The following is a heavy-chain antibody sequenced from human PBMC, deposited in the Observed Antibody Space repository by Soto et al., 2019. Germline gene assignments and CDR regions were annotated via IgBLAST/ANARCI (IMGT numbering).Heavy chain of an antibody. J-gene: IGHJ6*02. Sequence: SETLSLTCTVSGGSISSSTYYWGWIRQSPGKGLEWIGSIYDSGSTNYNPSLKSRVTISVDTSKNQFSLRLSSVTAADTAVYYCARLNGYCVSTNCHGYYGMDVWGQGTTVTVSS. V-gene: IGHV4-39*01. CDR2: IYDSGST. CDR3: ARLNGYCVSTNCHGYYGMDV. D-gene: IGHD2-2*03. CDR1: GGSISSSTYY.